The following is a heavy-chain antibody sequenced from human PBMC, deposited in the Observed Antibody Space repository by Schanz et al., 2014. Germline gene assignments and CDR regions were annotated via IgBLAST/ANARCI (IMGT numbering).Heavy chain of an antibody. CDR1: GDTLSSYG. Sequence: QVQLVQSGAEVKKPGSSVTVSCKASGDTLSSYGISWVRQAPGQGLEWMGRIIPNLGSANQAQKFKGRVTINADKATGNVDMERSSPRSEDTDIYYCARGNPIFGVVILGWLDPWGQGTLVTVSS. CDR2: IIPNLGSA. V-gene: IGHV1-69*04. J-gene: IGHJ5*02. CDR3: ARGNPIFGVVILGWLDP. D-gene: IGHD3-3*01.